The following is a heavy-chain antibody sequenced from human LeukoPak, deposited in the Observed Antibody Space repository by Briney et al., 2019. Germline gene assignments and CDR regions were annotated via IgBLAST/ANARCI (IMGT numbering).Heavy chain of an antibody. D-gene: IGHD6-19*01. CDR3: AKDTDSGWLGRVGQPSFDAFDI. Sequence: GGSLRLSCAASGFTFSSYGMHWVRQAPGKGLEWVAFIRYDGSNKYYADSVKGRFTISRDNSKNTLYLQMNSLRAEDTAVYCCAKDTDSGWLGRVGQPSFDAFDIWGQGTMVTVSS. CDR2: IRYDGSNK. V-gene: IGHV3-30*02. J-gene: IGHJ3*02. CDR1: GFTFSSYG.